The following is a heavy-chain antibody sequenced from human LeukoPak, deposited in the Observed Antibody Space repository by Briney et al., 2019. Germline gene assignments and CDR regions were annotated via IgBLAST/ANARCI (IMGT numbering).Heavy chain of an antibody. CDR1: GGSISRNSYY. J-gene: IGHJ6*03. Sequence: SETLSLTCTVSGGSISRNSYYWSWIRQPPGKGLEWIGSIYYIGSTYYNPSLKSRVTISVDTSKNQFSLKLSSVTAADTAVYYCATYRYAPYYMDVWGKGTTVTISS. CDR3: ATYRYAPYYMDV. D-gene: IGHD5-18*01. CDR2: IYYIGST. V-gene: IGHV4-39*01.